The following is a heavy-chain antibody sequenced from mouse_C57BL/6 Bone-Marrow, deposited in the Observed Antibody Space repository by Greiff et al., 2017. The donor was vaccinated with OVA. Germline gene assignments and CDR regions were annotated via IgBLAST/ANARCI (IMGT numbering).Heavy chain of an antibody. CDR1: GYTFTSYW. CDR2: INPSSGYT. CDR3: ARSRYDGYYGFAY. J-gene: IGHJ3*01. D-gene: IGHD2-3*01. V-gene: IGHV1-7*01. Sequence: QVQLKQSGADLAKPGASVKLSCKASGYTFTSYWMHWVKQRPGRGLEWIGYINPSSGYTKYNQKFKDKATLTADKSSSTAYMQLSSLTYEDSAVYYCARSRYDGYYGFAYWGQGTLVTVSA.